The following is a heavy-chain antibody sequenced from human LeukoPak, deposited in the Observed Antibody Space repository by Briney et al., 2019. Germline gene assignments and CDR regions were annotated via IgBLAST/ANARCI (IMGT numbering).Heavy chain of an antibody. CDR1: GFTFSSFS. CDR2: ISSGSGYI. J-gene: IGHJ3*02. D-gene: IGHD2-21*01. CDR3: TRGFSKVAIYAFDI. Sequence: GGSLRLSCAASGFTFSSFSMNWVRQAPGKGLEWVSSISSGSGYIYYADSVKGRFTISRDNARNSLYLQMNSLKSEDTAVYYCTRGFSKVAIYAFDIWGPGTMVTVSS. V-gene: IGHV3-21*04.